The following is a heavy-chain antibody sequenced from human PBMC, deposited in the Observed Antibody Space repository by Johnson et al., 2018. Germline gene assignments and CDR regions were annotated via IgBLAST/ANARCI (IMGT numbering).Heavy chain of an antibody. Sequence: QVQLVQSGGGVVQPGRSLRLSCAASGFTFSSYGMHWVRQAPGKGLEWVAVISYDGSNKYYADSVKGRFTISRDNSKNTLYLQMHSLRAEDTAVYYGARAQGRAATPPPYYYYMDVWGKGTTVTVSS. CDR2: ISYDGSNK. J-gene: IGHJ6*03. D-gene: IGHD2-15*01. CDR1: GFTFSSYG. V-gene: IGHV3-30*03. CDR3: ARAQGRAATPPPYYYYMDV.